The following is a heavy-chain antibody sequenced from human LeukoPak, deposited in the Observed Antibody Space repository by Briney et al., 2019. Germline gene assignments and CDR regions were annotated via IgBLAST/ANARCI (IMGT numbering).Heavy chain of an antibody. CDR1: GGSFSGYY. Sequence: PSETLSLTCAVYGGSFSGYYWSWIRQPPGKGLEWIGEINHSGSTNYNPSLKSRVTISVDTSKNQFSLKLSSVTAADTAVYYCASLIAAAPLGNYWGQGTPVTVSS. D-gene: IGHD6-13*01. J-gene: IGHJ4*02. CDR2: INHSGST. CDR3: ASLIAAAPLGNY. V-gene: IGHV4-34*01.